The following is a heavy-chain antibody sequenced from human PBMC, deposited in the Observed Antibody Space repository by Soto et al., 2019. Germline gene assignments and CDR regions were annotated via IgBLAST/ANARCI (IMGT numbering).Heavy chain of an antibody. CDR1: NGSIRTTSYN. V-gene: IGHV4-39*01. CDR3: ARHGSF. Sequence: QMQLQESGPGLVKPSETLSLTCTVSNGSIRTTSYNWGWIRQSPGKGLEWVGTIFYTGTTSYNPSLKSRGTITVDTSNNQFSLKLASVTAADTAVYYCARHGSFWGQGILVVVSS. CDR2: IFYTGTT. D-gene: IGHD3-16*02. J-gene: IGHJ4*02.